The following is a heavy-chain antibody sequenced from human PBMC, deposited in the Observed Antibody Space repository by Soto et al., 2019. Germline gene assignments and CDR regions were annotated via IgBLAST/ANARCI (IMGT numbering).Heavy chain of an antibody. Sequence: ASVKVSCKASGGTNSSYATSWVRQAHGQGLEWMGGIIPIFGTANYAQKFQGRVTITADKSTSTAYMELSSLRSEDTAVYYCARGYSSSYYYYYGMDVWGQGTTVTVFS. V-gene: IGHV1-69*06. D-gene: IGHD6-13*01. CDR3: ARGYSSSYYYYYGMDV. CDR1: GGTNSSYA. J-gene: IGHJ6*02. CDR2: IIPIFGTA.